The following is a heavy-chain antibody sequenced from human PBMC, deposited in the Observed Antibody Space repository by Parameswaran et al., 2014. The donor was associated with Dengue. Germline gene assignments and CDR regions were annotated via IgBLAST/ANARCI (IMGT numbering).Heavy chain of an antibody. J-gene: IGHJ4*02. D-gene: IGHD2-21*01. V-gene: IGHV1-69*01. Sequence: SWVRQAPGQGLEWMGGIIPVFGTSNYTQKFQDRVTIAADESTSTAYMELSSLRSDDTAVYYCRRHVVSAEHDYFDFWGQGTLVTVSS. CDR3: RRHVVSAEHDYFDF. CDR2: IIPVFGTS.